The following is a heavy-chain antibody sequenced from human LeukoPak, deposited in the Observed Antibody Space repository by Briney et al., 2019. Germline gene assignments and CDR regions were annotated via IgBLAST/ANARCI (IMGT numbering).Heavy chain of an antibody. J-gene: IGHJ4*02. CDR3: ARAHYYDSSGYWASFDS. V-gene: IGHV3-21*01. Sequence: GSLRLSCAASGFTFSTYSMNWVRQAPGKGLEWVSTISDNSLYIYYADSVKGRFTISRDNAKNSLYLQMNSLRAEDTAVYYCARAHYYDSSGYWASFDSWGQGTLVTVSS. CDR2: ISDNSLYI. CDR1: GFTFSTYS. D-gene: IGHD3-22*01.